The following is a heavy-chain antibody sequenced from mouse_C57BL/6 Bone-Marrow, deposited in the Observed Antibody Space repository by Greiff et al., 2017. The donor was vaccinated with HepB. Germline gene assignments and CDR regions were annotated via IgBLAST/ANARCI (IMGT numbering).Heavy chain of an antibody. D-gene: IGHD3-2*02. J-gene: IGHJ4*01. V-gene: IGHV1-55*01. Sequence: QVQLQQPGAELVKPGASVKMSCKASGYNFTSYWITWVKQRPGQGLEWIGDIYPGSGSTNYNEKFKSKATLTVDTSSSTAYMQLSSLTSEDSAVYYCARCQLRLSYYYAMDYWGQGTSVTVSS. CDR1: GYNFTSYW. CDR3: ARCQLRLSYYYAMDY. CDR2: IYPGSGST.